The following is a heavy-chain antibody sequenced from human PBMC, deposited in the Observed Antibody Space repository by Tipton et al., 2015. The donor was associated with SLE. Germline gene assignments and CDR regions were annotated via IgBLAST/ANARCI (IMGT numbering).Heavy chain of an antibody. V-gene: IGHV3-43D*03. D-gene: IGHD2-15*01. CDR2: ISWDGCKT. Sequence: SLRLSCVASGFDFDDYAMHWVRQAPGKGLEWVSLISWDGCKTYYADPVKGRFTISRDNSKYSLYLQMNSLRAEDTALYYCAKDIGCSGGSCYGFDYWGQGTLVTVSS. J-gene: IGHJ4*02. CDR1: GFDFDDYA. CDR3: AKDIGCSGGSCYGFDY.